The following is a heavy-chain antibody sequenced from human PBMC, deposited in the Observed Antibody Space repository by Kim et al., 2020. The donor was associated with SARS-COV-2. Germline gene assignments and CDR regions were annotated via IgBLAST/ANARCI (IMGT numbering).Heavy chain of an antibody. CDR3: STDRGALTA. CDR2: IQSKTDGGTQ. J-gene: IGHJ4*02. Sequence: GGSLRLSCAASGFTFSDAWMSWVRQAPGKGLEWVGRIQSKTDGGTQDYAAPVKGRFSISRDDSKNTLYLQMNSLKTEDTAVYYCSTDRGALTAWGQGTLVTVSS. V-gene: IGHV3-15*01. D-gene: IGHD2-21*02. CDR1: GFTFSDAW.